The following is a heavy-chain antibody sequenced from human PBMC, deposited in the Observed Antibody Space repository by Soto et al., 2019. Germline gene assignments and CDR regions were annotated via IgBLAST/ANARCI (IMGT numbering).Heavy chain of an antibody. CDR2: IWYDGSNK. V-gene: IGHV3-33*01. CDR3: AREIREYSNYIDY. J-gene: IGHJ4*02. D-gene: IGHD4-4*01. Sequence: QVQLVESGGGVVQPGRSLRLSCAASGFTFSSYGMHWVRQAPGKGLEWVAVIWYDGSNKYYADSVKGRFTISRDNSKNTLYLQMNSLRAEDTAVYYCAREIREYSNYIDYWGQGTLVTVSS. CDR1: GFTFSSYG.